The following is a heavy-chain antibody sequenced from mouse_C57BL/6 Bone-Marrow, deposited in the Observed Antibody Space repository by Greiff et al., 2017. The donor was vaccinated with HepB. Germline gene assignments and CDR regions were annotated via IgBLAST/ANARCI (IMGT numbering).Heavy chain of an antibody. CDR3: ARGYGSSYWFAY. J-gene: IGHJ3*01. CDR1: GYTFTSYW. V-gene: IGHV1-61*01. Sequence: VKLQQPGAELVRPGSSVKLSCKASGYTFTSYWMDWVKQRPGQGLEWIGNIYPSDSETHYNQKFKDKATLTVDKSSSTAYMQLSSLTSEDSAVYYCARGYGSSYWFAYWGQGTLVTVSA. CDR2: IYPSDSET. D-gene: IGHD1-1*01.